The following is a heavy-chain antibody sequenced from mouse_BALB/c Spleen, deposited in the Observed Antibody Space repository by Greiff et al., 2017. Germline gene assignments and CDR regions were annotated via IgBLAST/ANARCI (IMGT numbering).Heavy chain of an antibody. J-gene: IGHJ4*01. CDR3: ARYVVATGPYYAMDY. Sequence: QVQLQQSGPELVKPGASVKISCKASGYAFSSSWMNWVKQRPGQGLEWIGRIYPGDGDTNYNGKFKGKATLTADKSSSTAYMQLSSLTSVDSAVYFCARYVVATGPYYAMDYWGQGTSVTVSS. D-gene: IGHD1-1*02. CDR2: IYPGDGDT. V-gene: IGHV1-82*01. CDR1: GYAFSSSW.